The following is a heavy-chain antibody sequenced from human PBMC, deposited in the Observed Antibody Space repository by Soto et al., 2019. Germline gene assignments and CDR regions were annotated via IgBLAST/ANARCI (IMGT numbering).Heavy chain of an antibody. D-gene: IGHD3-22*01. CDR2: ISTNGGST. Sequence: GGSLRLSCSASGFTFSIYAMHWVRQAPGKGLEYVSSISTNGGSTDYADSVKGRFTISRDNSKNTVYLQMSSLRVEDTAVYYCVKGEYYYDSSGYYPFDYWGQGT. CDR1: GFTFSIYA. V-gene: IGHV3-64D*06. CDR3: VKGEYYYDSSGYYPFDY. J-gene: IGHJ4*02.